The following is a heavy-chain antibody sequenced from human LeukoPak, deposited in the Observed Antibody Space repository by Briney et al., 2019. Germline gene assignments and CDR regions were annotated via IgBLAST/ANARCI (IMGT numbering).Heavy chain of an antibody. CDR2: IYYSGTT. Sequence: PSETLSLTCTVSGNSIRSYYWNWIRQPPGKGLEWIGYIYYSGTTSYNPSLRSRVTISVDKSKTQFSLRLTSVTAADTAVYYCARQSEGFDSWGQGTLVTVSS. J-gene: IGHJ4*02. CDR3: ARQSEGFDS. V-gene: IGHV4-59*08. CDR1: GNSIRSYY.